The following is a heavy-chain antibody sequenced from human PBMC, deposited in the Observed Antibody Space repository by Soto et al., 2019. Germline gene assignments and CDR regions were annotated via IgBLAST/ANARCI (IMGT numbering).Heavy chain of an antibody. CDR2: ISSSGTYI. CDR3: VRAGHVFDVHYYGMDL. CDR1: GFTFNDYS. V-gene: IGHV3-21*01. D-gene: IGHD3-10*01. J-gene: IGHJ6*02. Sequence: GGSLRLSCEASGFTFNDYSMDWVRQAPEKGLEWVSSISSSGTYIYYADSVKGRFAISRDNANNAMYLQMDTLRAEDTAVYYCVRAGHVFDVHYYGMDLWGQGTTVTVSS.